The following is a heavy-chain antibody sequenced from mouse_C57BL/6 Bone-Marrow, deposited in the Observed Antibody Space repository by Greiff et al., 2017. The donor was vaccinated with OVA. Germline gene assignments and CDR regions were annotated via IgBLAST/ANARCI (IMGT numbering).Heavy chain of an antibody. V-gene: IGHV1-54*01. J-gene: IGHJ3*01. D-gene: IGHD4-1*01. CDR3: SRNWAFAY. CDR2: SNAGSGGT. CDR1: GYAFTNYL. Sequence: QVQLQQSGAELVRPGTSVKVSCKASGYAFTNYLIEWVKQRPGQGLEWIGVSNAGSGGTNYNKKFKCKATLTTDNSSCTTYLQLSSLTSEDSAVYFCSRNWAFAYWGQGTLVTVSA.